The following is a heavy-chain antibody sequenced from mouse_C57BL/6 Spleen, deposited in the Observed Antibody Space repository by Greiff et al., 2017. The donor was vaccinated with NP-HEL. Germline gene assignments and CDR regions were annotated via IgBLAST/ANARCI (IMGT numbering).Heavy chain of an antibody. J-gene: IGHJ3*01. D-gene: IGHD3-2*02. CDR1: GYTFTDYE. Sequence: QVQLQQSGAELVRPGASVTLSCKASGYTFTDYEMHWVKQTPVHGLEWIGAIDPETGGTAYNQKFKGKAILTADKSSSTAYMELRSLTSEDSAVYYCTRRQLRPSWFAYWGQGTLVTVSA. CDR2: IDPETGGT. V-gene: IGHV1-15*01. CDR3: TRRQLRPSWFAY.